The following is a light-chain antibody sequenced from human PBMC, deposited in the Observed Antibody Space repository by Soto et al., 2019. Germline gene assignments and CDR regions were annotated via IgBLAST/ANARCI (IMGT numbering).Light chain of an antibody. CDR1: QGIRRD. Sequence: AIQMTQSPSSVSASVGDRVTIACRASQGIRRDLGWYQQKPGKAPKLLIFAASSLQSGVPSRFSGSGSGTNFTLTISSLQPEDFATYYCLQDYSYPLTFGGGTKVDIK. CDR3: LQDYSYPLT. J-gene: IGKJ4*01. CDR2: AAS. V-gene: IGKV1-6*01.